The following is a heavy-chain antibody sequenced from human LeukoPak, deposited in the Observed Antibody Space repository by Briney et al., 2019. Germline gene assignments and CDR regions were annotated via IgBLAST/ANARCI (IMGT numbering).Heavy chain of an antibody. CDR1: GYTLSTYW. J-gene: IGHJ4*02. CDR3: ARHYDILTAFFS. CDR2: IDPSDSYI. V-gene: IGHV5-10-1*01. Sequence: GESLKISCQVSGYTLSTYWITWVRQLPGKGLEWMGRIDPSDSYINYRPSFQGHVTISADKSINTAYLQWGSLRASDTAMYYCARHYDILTAFFSWGQGTLVTVSS. D-gene: IGHD3-9*01.